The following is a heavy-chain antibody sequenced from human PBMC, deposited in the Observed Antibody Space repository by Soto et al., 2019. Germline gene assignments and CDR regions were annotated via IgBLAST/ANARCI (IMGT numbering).Heavy chain of an antibody. V-gene: IGHV1-2*02. CDR2: INPNSGGT. CDR1: GYTFTGYY. CDR3: GRVGVGSSGWFWGVDAFDI. D-gene: IGHD6-19*01. J-gene: IGHJ3*02. Sequence: GASVKVSCKASGYTFTGYYMHWLRQAPGQGLEWMGWINPNSGGTNYAQKFQGRVTMTRDTSISTAYTELSRLRSDDTAVYYCGRVGVGSSGWFWGVDAFDIWGQGTMVTVSS.